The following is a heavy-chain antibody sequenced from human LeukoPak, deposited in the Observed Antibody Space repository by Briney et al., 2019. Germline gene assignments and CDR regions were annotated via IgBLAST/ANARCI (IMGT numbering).Heavy chain of an antibody. J-gene: IGHJ5*02. CDR3: AGQYLGESYHP. CDR1: GYTFTSYG. V-gene: IGHV1-18*01. CDR2: ISAYNGNT. Sequence: GASVKVSCKASGYTFTSYGISWVRQAPGQGLEWMGCISAYNGNTNYAQKLQGRVTMTTDTSTSTAYMELRSLRSDDTAVYYCAGQYLGESYHPWGQGTLVTVSS. D-gene: IGHD3-16*01.